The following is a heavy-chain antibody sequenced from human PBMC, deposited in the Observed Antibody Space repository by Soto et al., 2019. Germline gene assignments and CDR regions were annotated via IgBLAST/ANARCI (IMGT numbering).Heavy chain of an antibody. V-gene: IGHV3-48*01. CDR1: GFTFSSYS. CDR2: ISSSSSTI. Sequence: GGSLRLSCAASGFTFSSYSMNWVRQAPGKGLEWVSYISSSSSTIYYADSVKGRFTISRDNAKNSLYLQMNSLRAEDTAVYYCARDRSLMVYAHPFDYWGQGTLVTVSS. J-gene: IGHJ4*02. CDR3: ARDRSLMVYAHPFDY. D-gene: IGHD2-8*02.